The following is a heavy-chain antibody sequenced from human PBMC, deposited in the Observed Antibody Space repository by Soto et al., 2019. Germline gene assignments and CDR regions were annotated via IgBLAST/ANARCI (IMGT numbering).Heavy chain of an antibody. Sequence: QVHLVESGGGLVKPGGTLRLSCAASGFALSDYYMSWIRQAPGKGLEWVSYISSSGRTIYYADSVRGRFTISRDNAENPLYLQMDSLRAEDTALYYCARNSEHFDYWCQGTLVTVSS. CDR2: ISSSGRTI. CDR3: ARNSEHFDY. CDR1: GFALSDYY. V-gene: IGHV3-11*01. D-gene: IGHD6-13*01. J-gene: IGHJ4*02.